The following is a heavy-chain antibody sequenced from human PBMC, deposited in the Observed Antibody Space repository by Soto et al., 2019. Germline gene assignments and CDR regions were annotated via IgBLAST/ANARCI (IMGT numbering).Heavy chain of an antibody. CDR2: IYTSGST. CDR3: ARDRITLANDAFDI. Sequence: NTSETLSLTCTVSGGSISSYYWSWIRQPAGKGLEWIGRIYTSGSTNYNPSLKSRVTMSVDTSKNQFSLNLSSVTAAADTAVYYCARDRITLANDAFDIWGQGTMVTVS. CDR1: GGSISSYY. V-gene: IGHV4-4*07. D-gene: IGHD3-10*01. J-gene: IGHJ3*02.